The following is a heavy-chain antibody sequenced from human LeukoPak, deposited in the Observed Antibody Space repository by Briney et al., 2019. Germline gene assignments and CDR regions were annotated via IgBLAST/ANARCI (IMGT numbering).Heavy chain of an antibody. D-gene: IGHD6-19*01. V-gene: IGHV3-23*01. J-gene: IGHJ4*02. Sequence: PGGSLRFSCATSGFTFSSYTMNWVRQAPGKGLEWVSGISGSDGSTYYADSVKGRFTISRDSSKNTLYLQMNSLRVEDTAVYYCAKDPPGAGPDFDCWGQGTLVTVSS. CDR2: ISGSDGST. CDR3: AKDPPGAGPDFDC. CDR1: GFTFSSYT.